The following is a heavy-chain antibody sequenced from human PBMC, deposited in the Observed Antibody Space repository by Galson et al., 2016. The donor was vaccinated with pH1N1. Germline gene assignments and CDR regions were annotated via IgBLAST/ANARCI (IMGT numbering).Heavy chain of an antibody. CDR3: TRDLGRRREY. CDR2: IDPSGGGT. Sequence: SVKVSCKASGYTFATNYIHWVRQAPGQGLEWMGVIDPSGGGTTYAQKFQARVTMTRDTSTSTVYMDLSSLKSEDTAVYYCTRDLGRRREYWGQGTLGTVSS. J-gene: IGHJ4*02. D-gene: IGHD1-26*01. CDR1: GYTFATNY. V-gene: IGHV1-46*01.